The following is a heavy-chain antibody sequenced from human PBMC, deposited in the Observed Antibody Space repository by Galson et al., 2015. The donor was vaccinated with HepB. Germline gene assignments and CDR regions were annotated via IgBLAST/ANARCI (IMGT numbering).Heavy chain of an antibody. CDR3: ARWDDYGDWSLDY. CDR2: ISGSGGST. CDR1: GFTFSSYA. J-gene: IGHJ4*02. V-gene: IGHV3-23*01. Sequence: SLRLSCAASGFTFSSYAMSWVRQAPGRGLEWVSAISGSGGSTFYADSVKGRFTISRDNSRNTLYLQMNSLKASDTAMYYCARWDDYGDWSLDYWGQGTLVTVSS. D-gene: IGHD4-17*01.